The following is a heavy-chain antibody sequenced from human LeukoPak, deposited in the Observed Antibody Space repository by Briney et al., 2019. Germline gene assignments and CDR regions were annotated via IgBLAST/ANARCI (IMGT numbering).Heavy chain of an antibody. CDR2: ISYSSYTI. CDR3: ARDGDGNFDY. D-gene: IGHD4-17*01. Sequence: RTGGSLRLSCAASGFAFSGYSMNWIRQAPGKGLEWVAYISYSSYTIHYADSVKGRFTISRDNAKNSLYLQMNSLRAEDTAMYYRARDGDGNFDYWGQGTLVTVSS. CDR1: GFAFSGYS. J-gene: IGHJ4*02. V-gene: IGHV3-48*04.